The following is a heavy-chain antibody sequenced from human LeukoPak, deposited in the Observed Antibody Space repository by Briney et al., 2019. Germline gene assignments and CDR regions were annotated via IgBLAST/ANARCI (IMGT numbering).Heavy chain of an antibody. V-gene: IGHV3-30-3*01. CDR3: AKDGTGYCSSTSCPLRDY. D-gene: IGHD2-2*01. Sequence: GGSLRLSCAASGFTFSSYAMHWVRQAPGKGLEWVAVISYDGSNKYYADSVKGRFTISRDNSKNTLYLQMNSLRAEDTAVYYCAKDGTGYCSSTSCPLRDYWGQGTLVTVSS. J-gene: IGHJ4*02. CDR2: ISYDGSNK. CDR1: GFTFSSYA.